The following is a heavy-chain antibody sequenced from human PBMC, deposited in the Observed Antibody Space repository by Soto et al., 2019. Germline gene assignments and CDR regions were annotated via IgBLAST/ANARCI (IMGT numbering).Heavy chain of an antibody. CDR3: AREVTAVQAFDY. D-gene: IGHD2-21*02. CDR2: IFQSGSA. Sequence: QLQLQESGPGLVKPSGTLFLTCAVSGGSISSSAWWNWVRQSPGKGLEWIGEIFQSGSANYNPSLKSRVTMSIDKSKNYLSLKLDSVTAADTAVYFCAREVTAVQAFDYWGRGTLVTVSS. J-gene: IGHJ4*02. V-gene: IGHV4-4*02. CDR1: GGSISSSAW.